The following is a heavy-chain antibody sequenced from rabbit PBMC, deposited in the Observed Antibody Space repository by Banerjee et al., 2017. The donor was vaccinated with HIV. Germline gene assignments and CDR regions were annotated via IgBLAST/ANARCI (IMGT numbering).Heavy chain of an antibody. D-gene: IGHD1-1*01. CDR1: GFDFRRYY. V-gene: IGHV1S7*01. CDR2: IYAGEAST. J-gene: IGHJ4*01. Sequence: QLKETGGGLVQPGGSLTLSCKASGFDFRRYYMSWVRQAPGKGLEWIGAIYAGEASTDYASWVNGRFTISSDNAQNTVDLQMNSLTAADTATYFCATYGSISGDFNLWGPGTLVTV. CDR3: ATYGSISGDFNL.